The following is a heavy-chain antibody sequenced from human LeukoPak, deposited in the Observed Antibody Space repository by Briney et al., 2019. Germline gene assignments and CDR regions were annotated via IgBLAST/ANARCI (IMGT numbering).Heavy chain of an antibody. CDR1: GFSFSDYY. Sequence: GGSLRLACTASGFSFSDYYMSWIRQAPGKGLEWISYISSRSTYISDADSVKGRFTISRDNAKNLLFLQMNSLRVEDTALYYCARGGAGAFDYWGQGILVTVSS. CDR2: ISSRSTYI. V-gene: IGHV3-11*06. CDR3: ARGGAGAFDY. D-gene: IGHD4/OR15-4a*01. J-gene: IGHJ4*02.